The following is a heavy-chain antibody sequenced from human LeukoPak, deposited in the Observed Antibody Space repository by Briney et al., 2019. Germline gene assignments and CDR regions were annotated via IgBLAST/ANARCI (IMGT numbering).Heavy chain of an antibody. Sequence: SETLSLTCTVSGYSLSSGYYWGWIRHPPGKGLKWIGSIYHIGSTYYNPSLKSRVTISVDTSKNQFSLKLSSVTAADTAVYYCARRGRIAAATYWFFYWLDPWGQGTLVIVSS. D-gene: IGHD6-13*01. CDR1: GYSLSSGYY. V-gene: IGHV4-38-2*02. CDR2: IYHIGST. J-gene: IGHJ5*02. CDR3: ARRGRIAAATYWFFYWLDP.